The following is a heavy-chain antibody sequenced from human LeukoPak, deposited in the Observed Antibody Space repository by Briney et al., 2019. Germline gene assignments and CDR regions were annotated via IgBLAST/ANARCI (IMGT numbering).Heavy chain of an antibody. CDR2: INPSGGST. J-gene: IGHJ5*02. CDR3: AGDYYDSSGYLIGNWFDP. CDR1: GYTFTSYY. V-gene: IGHV1-46*01. Sequence: ASVKVSCKASGYTFTSYYMHWVRQAPGQGLEWMGIINPSGGSTSYAQKFQGRVTMTRDMSTSTVYMELSSLRSEDTAVYYCAGDYYDSSGYLIGNWFDPWGQGTLVTVSS. D-gene: IGHD3-22*01.